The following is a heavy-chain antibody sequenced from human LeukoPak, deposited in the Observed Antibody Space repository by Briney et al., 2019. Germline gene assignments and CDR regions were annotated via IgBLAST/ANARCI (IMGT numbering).Heavy chain of an antibody. Sequence: ASVKVSCKASGYTFTSYGISWVRQAPGQGLEWMGWISAYNGNTNYAQKVQGRVTMTTDTSTSTAYMELRSLRSDDTAVYYCARIFLSVVAPKRWFNPWGQGTLVTVSS. CDR2: ISAYNGNT. CDR3: ARIFLSVVAPKRWFNP. CDR1: GYTFTSYG. V-gene: IGHV1-18*01. J-gene: IGHJ5*02. D-gene: IGHD4-23*01.